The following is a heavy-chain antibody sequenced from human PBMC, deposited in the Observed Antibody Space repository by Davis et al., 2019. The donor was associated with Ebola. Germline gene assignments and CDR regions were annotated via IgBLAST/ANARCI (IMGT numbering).Heavy chain of an antibody. D-gene: IGHD3-9*01. CDR1: GYSFTSYW. Sequence: ESLKISCKGSGYSFTSYWIGWVRQMPGKGLEWMGIIYPGDSDTRYSPSFQGQVTISADKSISTAYLQWSSLKASDTAMYYCARGILTGYYPSDFDYWGQGTLVTVSS. V-gene: IGHV5-51*01. CDR2: IYPGDSDT. J-gene: IGHJ4*02. CDR3: ARGILTGYYPSDFDY.